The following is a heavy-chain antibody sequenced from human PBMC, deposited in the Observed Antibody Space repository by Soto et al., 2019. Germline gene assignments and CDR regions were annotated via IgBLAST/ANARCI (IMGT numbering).Heavy chain of an antibody. J-gene: IGHJ4*02. CDR1: GGPFSSYG. CDR2: IIPLFGTT. Sequence: QVLLMQSGAEVKKPGSSVKVSCTSSGGPFSSYGISWVRQVPGQGLEWLGGIIPLFGTTSYARKFQDRLTISADESTTTAYMELSSLTSEDTAMYFCARDGTIQMANFYCWGQGTLVTVSS. CDR3: ARDGTIQMANFYC. V-gene: IGHV1-69*01. D-gene: IGHD1-1*01.